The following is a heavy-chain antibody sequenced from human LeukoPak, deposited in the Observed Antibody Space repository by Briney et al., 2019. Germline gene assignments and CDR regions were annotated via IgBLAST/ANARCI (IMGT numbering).Heavy chain of an antibody. J-gene: IGHJ6*02. D-gene: IGHD2-2*01. V-gene: IGHV3-9*01. Sequence: SLRLSCAASGFTFYDYAMHWVRQAPGRGLEWVSGISWNSGSIGYADSVKGRFTISRDNAKNSLYLQMNSLRAEDTALYYCAKDMGCSSTSCYVEVSGYYYYGMDVWGQGTTVTVSS. CDR3: AKDMGCSSTSCYVEVSGYYYYGMDV. CDR2: ISWNSGSI. CDR1: GFTFYDYA.